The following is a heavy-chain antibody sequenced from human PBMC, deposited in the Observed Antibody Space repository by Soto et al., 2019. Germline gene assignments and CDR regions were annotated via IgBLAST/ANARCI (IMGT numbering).Heavy chain of an antibody. CDR3: ATNPKELGISVYYYYMDV. Sequence: QVQLVQSGAEVKKPGASVKVSCKVSGYTLTELSMHWVLQAPGKGLEWIGGFDPEDGETIYEQKFQCRVTMTEDKSTGTAYMELSSMRSEDTAVYDCATNPKELGISVYYYYMDVWGKGTTVTVAS. D-gene: IGHD7-27*01. CDR1: GYTLTELS. J-gene: IGHJ6*03. CDR2: FDPEDGET. V-gene: IGHV1-24*01.